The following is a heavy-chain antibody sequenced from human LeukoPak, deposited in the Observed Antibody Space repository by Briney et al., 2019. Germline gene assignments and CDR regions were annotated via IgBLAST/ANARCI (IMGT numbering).Heavy chain of an antibody. Sequence: GGSLRLSCAASGLTFSTYAMSWVREAPGEGLGWGSSIFGSGGRTYYADSVSGRFTISRDTTKNTLFLQMNSLRAPDTPIYYCGKGPGWDPSYFSYYTDGGGRGTTVTVSS. CDR2: IFGSGGRT. CDR1: GLTFSTYA. J-gene: IGHJ6*03. D-gene: IGHD1-26*01. V-gene: IGHV3-23*01. CDR3: GKGPGWDPSYFSYYTDG.